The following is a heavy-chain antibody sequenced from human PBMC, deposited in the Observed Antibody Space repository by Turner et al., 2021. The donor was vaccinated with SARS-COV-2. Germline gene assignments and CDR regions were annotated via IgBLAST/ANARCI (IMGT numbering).Heavy chain of an antibody. V-gene: IGHV3-33*01. J-gene: IGHJ4*02. D-gene: IGHD3-10*02. CDR2: IWYDGSNK. CDR3: ARDHMFGELPNDY. CDR1: GFTFSNYG. Sequence: QVQLVESGGGVVQPGRSLRPSCAASGFTFSNYGMHWVRQAPGKGLEWVAVIWYDGSNKYYADSVKGRFTISRDNSKNTLYLQMNSLRAEDTAVYYCARDHMFGELPNDYWGQGTLVTVSS.